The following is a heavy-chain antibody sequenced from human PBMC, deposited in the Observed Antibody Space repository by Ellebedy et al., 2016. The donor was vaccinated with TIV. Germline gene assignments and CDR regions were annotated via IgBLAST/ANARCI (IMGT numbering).Heavy chain of an antibody. D-gene: IGHD5-12*01. CDR2: INHSGST. CDR3: ARVPGYSGYPIDY. J-gene: IGHJ4*02. CDR1: GGSFSGYY. V-gene: IGHV4-34*01. Sequence: SETLSLXXAVFGGSFSGYYWSWIRQPPGKGLEWIGEINHSGSTNYNPSLKSRVTISVDTSKNQFSLKLTSVTAADTSVYYCARVPGYSGYPIDYWGQGTLVTVSS.